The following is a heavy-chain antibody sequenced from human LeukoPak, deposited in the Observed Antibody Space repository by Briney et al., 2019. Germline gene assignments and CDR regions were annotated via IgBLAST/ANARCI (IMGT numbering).Heavy chain of an antibody. CDR1: GFTLSSYA. Sequence: GGSLRLSCAASGFTLSSYAMSWVRQAPGKGLEWVSAISGSGGSTYYADSVKGRFTISRDNSKNTLYLQMNSLRAEDTAVYYCARPKMVYAQYYFDYWGQGTLVTVSS. CDR2: ISGSGGST. J-gene: IGHJ4*02. CDR3: ARPKMVYAQYYFDY. V-gene: IGHV3-23*01. D-gene: IGHD2-8*01.